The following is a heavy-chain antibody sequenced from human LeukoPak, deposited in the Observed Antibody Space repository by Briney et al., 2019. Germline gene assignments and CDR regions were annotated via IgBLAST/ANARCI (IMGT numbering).Heavy chain of an antibody. Sequence: ASVKVSCKASGYTFTTYAISWVRQAPGQGLEWMGWISAYYGNTNYAQKIQGRVTMTTDTSTSTAYMELRSLRSDDTAVYYCARDLPYSSSWESIDYWGQGTLVTVSS. CDR2: ISAYYGNT. CDR3: ARDLPYSSSWESIDY. V-gene: IGHV1-18*01. J-gene: IGHJ4*02. CDR1: GYTFTTYA. D-gene: IGHD6-13*01.